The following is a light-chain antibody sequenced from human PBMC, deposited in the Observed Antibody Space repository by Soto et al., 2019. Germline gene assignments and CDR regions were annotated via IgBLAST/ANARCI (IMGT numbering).Light chain of an antibody. CDR1: SSNIGSNY. V-gene: IGLV1-47*01. J-gene: IGLJ2*01. Sequence: QSVLTQPPSASGTPGQRVTISCSGSSSNIGSNYVYWYQQLPGTAPKLLIYRNNQRPSGVPDRFSGSKSGTSASLAISGLRAEDEAEYYCATWDDSLSGYLVFGGGTKLTVL. CDR2: RNN. CDR3: ATWDDSLSGYLV.